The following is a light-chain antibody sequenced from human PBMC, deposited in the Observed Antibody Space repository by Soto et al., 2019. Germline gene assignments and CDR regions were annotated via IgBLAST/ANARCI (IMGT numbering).Light chain of an antibody. CDR2: GAS. Sequence: EIVLTQSPATLSLSPGERATLSCRASQSVSRYLSWYQQKPGQAPRLLIYGASTRATGIPARFSGSGSGTEFTLTISSLQSEDFAVYYCQQYNNWPLTFGQGTKVDIK. V-gene: IGKV3-15*01. CDR1: QSVSRY. CDR3: QQYNNWPLT. J-gene: IGKJ1*01.